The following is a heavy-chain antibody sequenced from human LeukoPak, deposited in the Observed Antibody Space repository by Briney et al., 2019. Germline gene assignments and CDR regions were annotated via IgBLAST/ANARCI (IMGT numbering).Heavy chain of an antibody. CDR3: SSTFGSGSYLHS. CDR2: ISWNGDTI. D-gene: IGHD3-10*01. V-gene: IGHV3-9*01. CDR1: VFDFNDYM. J-gene: IGHJ5*02. Sequence: GGSLRLSCAASVFDFNDYMMHWVRQPPGKGLEWVSEISWNGDTIGYADSVKGRFIISRDNARRSLYLQMNSLRPEDTAFYYCSSTFGSGSYLHSWGQGTLVTVSS.